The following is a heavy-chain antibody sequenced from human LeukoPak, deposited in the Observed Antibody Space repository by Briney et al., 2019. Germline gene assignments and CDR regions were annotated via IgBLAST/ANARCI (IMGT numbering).Heavy chain of an antibody. J-gene: IGHJ4*02. CDR3: AKDFGDRFYYFDS. D-gene: IGHD4-17*01. V-gene: IGHV3-23*01. Sequence: GGSLRLSRPPSGSMFRNYAIDWPRQAPAKGLEWVSAIIASGGTTYYADSVKGRFTISRDNSKNTLFLQMNSLRAEDTAVYYCAKDFGDRFYYFDSWGQGTLVTVSS. CDR1: GSMFRNYA. CDR2: IIASGGTT.